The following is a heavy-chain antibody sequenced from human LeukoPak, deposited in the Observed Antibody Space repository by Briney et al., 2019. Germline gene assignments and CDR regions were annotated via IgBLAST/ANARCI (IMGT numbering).Heavy chain of an antibody. Sequence: GESLKISCKGSGYSFTSYWIGWVRQMPGKGLEWMGIIYPGDSDTRYSPSFQGQVTTSADKSISTAYLQWSSLKASDTAMYYCARHVEAAAGTSRFDYWGQGTLVTVSS. CDR2: IYPGDSDT. V-gene: IGHV5-51*01. D-gene: IGHD6-13*01. CDR1: GYSFTSYW. CDR3: ARHVEAAAGTSRFDY. J-gene: IGHJ4*02.